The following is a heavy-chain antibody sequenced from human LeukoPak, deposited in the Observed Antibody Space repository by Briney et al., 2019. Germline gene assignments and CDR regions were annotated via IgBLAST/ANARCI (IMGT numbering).Heavy chain of an antibody. CDR3: ARDRVRKVIAAGASSRKDY. V-gene: IGHV1-18*01. J-gene: IGHJ4*02. D-gene: IGHD6-13*01. CDR1: GYTFTSYG. Sequence: ASVKVSCKASGYTFTSYGISWVRQAPGQGLEWMGWISAYNGNTNYAQKLQGRVTMTTDTSTSTAYMELRSLRSDDTAVYYCARDRVRKVIAAGASSRKDYWGQGTLVTVSS. CDR2: ISAYNGNT.